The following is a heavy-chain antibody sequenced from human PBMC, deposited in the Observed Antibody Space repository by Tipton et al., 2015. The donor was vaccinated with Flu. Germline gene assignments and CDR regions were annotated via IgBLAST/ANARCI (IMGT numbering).Heavy chain of an antibody. CDR1: GYSFTNYW. Sequence: QLVQSGAEVKKPGESLKISCKSSGYSFTNYWIGWVRQMPGKGLEWMGIIYPGDSKTRYSPSFQGRVTISADKSVNTVYLQWSSLQASDIAMYYCARGLWGFDESPYYFDYWGQGTLVTVSS. D-gene: IGHD7-27*01. V-gene: IGHV5-51*03. J-gene: IGHJ4*02. CDR3: ARGLWGFDESPYYFDY. CDR2: IYPGDSKT.